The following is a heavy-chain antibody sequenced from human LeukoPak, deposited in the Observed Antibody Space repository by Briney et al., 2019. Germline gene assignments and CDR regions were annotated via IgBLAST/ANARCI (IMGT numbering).Heavy chain of an antibody. J-gene: IGHJ5*02. D-gene: IGHD6-6*01. CDR1: GYTFTSYD. CDR2: MNPNSGNT. V-gene: IGHV1-8*01. Sequence: GASVKVSCKASGYTFTSYDINWVRQATGQGLEWMGWMNPNSGNTGYAQKFQGGVTMTRNTSISTAYMELSSLGSEDTAVYYCARRMYSSSFGWFDPWGQGTLVTVSS. CDR3: ARRMYSSSFGWFDP.